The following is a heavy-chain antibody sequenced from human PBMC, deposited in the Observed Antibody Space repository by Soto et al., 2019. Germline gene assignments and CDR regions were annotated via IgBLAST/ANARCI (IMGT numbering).Heavy chain of an antibody. CDR2: IKPKTDGGTT. CDR1: GFTFSKTY. D-gene: IGHD3-10*01. V-gene: IGHV3-15*01. CDR3: STVRTY. Sequence: SLRLSCAASGFTFSKTYMNWVRQAPGKGLEWVGRIKPKTDGGTTDHAAPVEGRFTISRDDSKNTLYLQMNSLKTDDTAVYYCSTVRTYWGQGTLVTVSS. J-gene: IGHJ4*02.